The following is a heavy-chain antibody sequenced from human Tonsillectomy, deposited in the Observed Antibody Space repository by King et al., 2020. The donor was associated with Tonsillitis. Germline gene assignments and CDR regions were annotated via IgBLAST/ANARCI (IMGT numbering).Heavy chain of an antibody. CDR3: ARPGRDIEAAAGTSAFDI. CDR1: GYSFTSYW. V-gene: IGHV5-51*01. Sequence: QLVQSGAEVKKPGESLKISCKGSGYSFTSYWIGWVRQMPGKGLEWMGIIYPGDSDTRYSPSFQGQVTISADKSISTAYLQWSSLKASDTAMYYCARPGRDIEAAAGTSAFDIWGQGTMVTVSS. D-gene: IGHD6-13*01. CDR2: IYPGDSDT. J-gene: IGHJ3*02.